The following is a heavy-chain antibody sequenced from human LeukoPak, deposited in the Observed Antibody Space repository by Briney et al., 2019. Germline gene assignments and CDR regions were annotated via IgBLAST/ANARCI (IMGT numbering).Heavy chain of an antibody. CDR3: ARHTKVPSSSWYTGDY. CDR1: GGSISSSSYS. V-gene: IGHV4-39*01. CDR2: VYYSGST. J-gene: IGHJ4*02. D-gene: IGHD6-13*01. Sequence: SETLSLTCTVSGGSISSSSYSWGWIRQPPGKGLEWIGSVYYSGSTYYNPSLKSRVTISVDTSKNQFSLKLSSVTAADTAVYYCARHTKVPSSSWYTGDYWGQGTLVTVSS.